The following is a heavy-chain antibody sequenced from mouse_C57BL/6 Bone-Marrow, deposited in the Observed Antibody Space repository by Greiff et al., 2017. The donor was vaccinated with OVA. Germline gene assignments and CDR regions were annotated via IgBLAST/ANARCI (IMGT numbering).Heavy chain of an antibody. CDR1: GFTFSSYG. Sequence: EVKVVESGGDLVKPGGSLKLSCAASGFTFSSYGMSWVRQTPDKRLEWVATISSGGSYTYYPDSVKGRFTISRDNAKNTLYLQMSSLKSEDTAMYYCARHSEAYWGQGTLVTVSA. V-gene: IGHV5-6*01. CDR2: ISSGGSYT. J-gene: IGHJ3*01. CDR3: ARHSEAY.